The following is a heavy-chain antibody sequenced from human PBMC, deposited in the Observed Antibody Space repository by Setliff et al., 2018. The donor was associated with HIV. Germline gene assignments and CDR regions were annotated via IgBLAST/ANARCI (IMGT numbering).Heavy chain of an antibody. J-gene: IGHJ4*02. V-gene: IGHV1-2*02. CDR1: GYTFTDYS. CDR3: ATLFSSGWHFDY. Sequence: ASVKVSCKASGYTFTDYSMHWVRQAPGQGLEWMGWINPNSGGSNFAQKFQGRVTMTRDTSISTAYMELSSLRSDDTAVYYCATLFSSGWHFDYWSQGTLVTVSS. D-gene: IGHD6-19*01. CDR2: INPNSGGS.